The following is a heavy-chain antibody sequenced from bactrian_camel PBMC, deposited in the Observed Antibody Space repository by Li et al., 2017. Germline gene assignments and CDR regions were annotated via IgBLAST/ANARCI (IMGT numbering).Heavy chain of an antibody. CDR2: TYTGGSTE. J-gene: IGHJ4*01. D-gene: IGHD5*01. V-gene: IGHV3S1*01. CDR1: GYIGGAHYC. Sequence: HVQLVESGGGPVQEGGSLRLSCAGSGYIGGAHYCVAWFRQAPGKEREGVAATYTGGSTEYYADSVKGRFTISVDNAKNTVYLQMTNLNPEDTAMYYCAALRFAPPGGFCAPRASDYPYWGQGTQVTVS. CDR3: AALRFAPPGGFCAPRASDYPY.